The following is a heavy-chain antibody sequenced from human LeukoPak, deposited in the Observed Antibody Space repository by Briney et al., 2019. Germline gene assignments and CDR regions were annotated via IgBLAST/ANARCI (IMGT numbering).Heavy chain of an antibody. D-gene: IGHD6-6*01. Sequence: GSLRLSCAASAFTFRSYGMHWVRQPPGKGLEWIGEIYHSGSTNYNPSLKSRVTISVDKSKNQFSLKLSSVTAADTAVYYCASQDEYSSPYWGQGTLVTVSS. CDR1: AFTFRSYG. J-gene: IGHJ4*02. CDR3: ASQDEYSSPY. CDR2: IYHSGST. V-gene: IGHV4-4*02.